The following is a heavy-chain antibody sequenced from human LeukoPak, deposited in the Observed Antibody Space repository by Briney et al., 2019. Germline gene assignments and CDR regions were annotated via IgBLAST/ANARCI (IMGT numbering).Heavy chain of an antibody. CDR1: GFTFSSYG. D-gene: IGHD1-26*01. J-gene: IGHJ4*02. V-gene: IGHV3-23*01. CDR2: ISGSDSST. CDR3: AKSFQLLGLNDY. Sequence: GGTLRLSCAASGFTFSSYGMSWVRQAPGKGLEWVSTISGSDSSTYCADSVQGRFTISRDNSKNTVYLQMNRLRVEDTAVYYCAKSFQLLGLNDYWGQGTVVSVSS.